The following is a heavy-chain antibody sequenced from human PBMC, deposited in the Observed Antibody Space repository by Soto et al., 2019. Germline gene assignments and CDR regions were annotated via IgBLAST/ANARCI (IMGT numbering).Heavy chain of an antibody. CDR3: ARSGKVWFGEPQWIDY. Sequence: PSETLSLTCTVSGGSISSGDYYWSWIRQPPGKGLEWIGYIYYSGSTYYNPSLKSRVTISVDTSKNQFSLKLSSVTAADTAVYYCARSGKVWFGEPQWIDYWGQGTLVTVSS. CDR1: GGSISSGDYY. V-gene: IGHV4-30-4*01. J-gene: IGHJ4*02. CDR2: IYYSGST. D-gene: IGHD3-10*01.